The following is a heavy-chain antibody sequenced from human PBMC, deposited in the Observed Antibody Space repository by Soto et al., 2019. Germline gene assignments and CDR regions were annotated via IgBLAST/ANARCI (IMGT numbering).Heavy chain of an antibody. CDR1: GFTFSSYA. V-gene: IGHV3-30-3*01. D-gene: IGHD1-26*01. CDR3: ARERVGMIGEKDYYYGMDV. Sequence: QVQLVESGGGVVQPGRSLRLSCAASGFTFSSYAMHWVRQATGKGLEWVAVISYDGSNKYYADSVKGRFTISRDNSKNTLYLQMNSLRAEDTAVYYCARERVGMIGEKDYYYGMDVWGQGTTVTVSS. J-gene: IGHJ6*02. CDR2: ISYDGSNK.